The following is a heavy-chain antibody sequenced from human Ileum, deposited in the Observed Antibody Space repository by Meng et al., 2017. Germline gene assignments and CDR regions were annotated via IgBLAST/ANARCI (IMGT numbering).Heavy chain of an antibody. J-gene: IGHJ5*01. D-gene: IGHD3-10*01. Sequence: GESLKISCAASGLIFSKSGMHWVRQAPGKGLEWVAFIWSDGSSKYYADSVKGRFTISRDNSKNTVSLQMDSLRVEDTAVYYCARDKGVTCLDTWGQGTLDTVSS. CDR3: ARDKGVTCLDT. V-gene: IGHV3-30*02. CDR2: IWSDGSSK. CDR1: GLIFSKSG.